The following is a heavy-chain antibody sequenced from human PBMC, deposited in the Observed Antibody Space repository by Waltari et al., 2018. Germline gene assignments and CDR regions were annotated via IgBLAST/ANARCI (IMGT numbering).Heavy chain of an antibody. Sequence: EVQLVESGGGLVQPGGSLRLSCVVSGFTVSDNYMTWVRQAPGKGLEWVSVIYSGGNTYYADSVEGRLTISRDNSKNTLYLQMNSLRAEDTAVYYCARMTANDYGAQYFDYWGQGTLVTVSS. V-gene: IGHV3-66*02. D-gene: IGHD4-17*01. CDR3: ARMTANDYGAQYFDY. CDR2: IYSGGNT. J-gene: IGHJ4*02. CDR1: GFTVSDNY.